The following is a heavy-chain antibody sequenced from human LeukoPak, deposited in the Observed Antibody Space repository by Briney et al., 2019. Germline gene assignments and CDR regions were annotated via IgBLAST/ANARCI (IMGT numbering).Heavy chain of an antibody. CDR1: GFTFSSYA. V-gene: IGHV3-23*01. CDR3: AKDRSIAAGDDAFDI. J-gene: IGHJ3*02. Sequence: GGSLRLSCAASGFTFSSYAMSWVRQVPGKGLEWVSGISGSGGSTYYAESVKGRFTISRDNSRNTLYLQMKSLRADDTAVYYCAKDRSIAAGDDAFDIWGQGTMVTVSS. D-gene: IGHD6-13*01. CDR2: ISGSGGST.